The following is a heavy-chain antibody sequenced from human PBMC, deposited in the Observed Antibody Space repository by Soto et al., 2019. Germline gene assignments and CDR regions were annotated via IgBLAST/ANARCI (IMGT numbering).Heavy chain of an antibody. V-gene: IGHV1-18*01. CDR2: ISANNSNT. CDR3: ARDGYFDH. CDR1: GYTFTSYG. J-gene: IGHJ4*02. Sequence: QVQLVQSGAEVKKPGDSVRVSCKASGYTFTSYGIGWVRQAPGQGLEWMGWISANNSNTKYAQKVQGRVTMTTDASASTVYVELRSRRSDDAAVYYCARDGYFDHWGQGTLVTVSS.